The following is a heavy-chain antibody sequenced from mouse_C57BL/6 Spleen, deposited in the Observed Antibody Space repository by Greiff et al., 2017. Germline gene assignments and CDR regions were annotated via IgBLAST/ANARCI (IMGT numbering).Heavy chain of an antibody. J-gene: IGHJ4*01. CDR3: ARGDAAMDY. CDR2: IHPNSGST. V-gene: IGHV1-64*01. D-gene: IGHD3-3*01. CDR1: GYTFTSYW. Sequence: QVHVKQSGAELVKPGASVKLSCKASGYTFTSYWMHWVKQRPGQGLEWIGMIHPNSGSTNYNEKFKSKATLTVDKSSSTAYMQLSSLTSEDSAVYYCARGDAAMDYWGQGTSVTVSS.